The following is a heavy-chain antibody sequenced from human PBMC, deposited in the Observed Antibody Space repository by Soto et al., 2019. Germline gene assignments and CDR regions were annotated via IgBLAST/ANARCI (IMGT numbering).Heavy chain of an antibody. D-gene: IGHD5-18*01. CDR3: ARDVETAMGVFDP. Sequence: EVQLVESGGGLVQSGGSLRLSCAASGFTFSTYSMNWVRQAPGKGLEWVSYISSRSSTKHYSDSVKGRFIISRDNAKNSLYLRMDSLRAENTAVYYCARDVETAMGVFDPWGQGTLVTVAS. CDR2: ISSRSSTK. J-gene: IGHJ5*02. V-gene: IGHV3-48*04. CDR1: GFTFSTYS.